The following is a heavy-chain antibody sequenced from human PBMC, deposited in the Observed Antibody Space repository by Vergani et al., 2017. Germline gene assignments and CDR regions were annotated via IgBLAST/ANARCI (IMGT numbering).Heavy chain of an antibody. CDR3: ARSGSLYYYDSSGYYVDAFDI. CDR1: GYSFTSYW. Sequence: EVQLVQSGAEVKKPGESLKISCKGSGYSFTSYWIGWVRQMPGNGLEWMGIIYPGDSDTRYSPSFQGQVTISADKSISTAYLQWSSLKASDTAMYYCARSGSLYYYDSSGYYVDAFDIWGQGTMVTVSS. V-gene: IGHV5-51*03. J-gene: IGHJ3*02. CDR2: IYPGDSDT. D-gene: IGHD3-22*01.